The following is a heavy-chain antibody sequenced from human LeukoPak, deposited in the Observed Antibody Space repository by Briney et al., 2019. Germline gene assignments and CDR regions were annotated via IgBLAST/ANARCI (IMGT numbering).Heavy chain of an antibody. Sequence: ASVTVSCKVSGYTLTELSMHWVRQAPGKGLEWMGGFDPEDGETIYAQKFQGRVTMTEDTSTDTAYMELSSLRSEDTAVCYCATDSIAVAGDAFDIWGQGTMVTVSS. J-gene: IGHJ3*02. CDR1: GYTLTELS. D-gene: IGHD6-19*01. V-gene: IGHV1-24*01. CDR2: FDPEDGET. CDR3: ATDSIAVAGDAFDI.